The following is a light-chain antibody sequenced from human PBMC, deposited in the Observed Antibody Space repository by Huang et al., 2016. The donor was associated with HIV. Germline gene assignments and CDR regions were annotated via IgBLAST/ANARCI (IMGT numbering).Light chain of an antibody. J-gene: IGKJ5*01. V-gene: IGKV3-11*01. CDR2: DAS. CDR1: QSVNRY. Sequence: EIVLTQSPTTLSLSPGERATLSCRASQSVNRYLAWYQQKPGQAPRRLIYDASNRATGIPARFSGSGSGTDFTLTISSLEPEDFAVYYCQQRSNWPPITFGQGTRLEIK. CDR3: QQRSNWPPIT.